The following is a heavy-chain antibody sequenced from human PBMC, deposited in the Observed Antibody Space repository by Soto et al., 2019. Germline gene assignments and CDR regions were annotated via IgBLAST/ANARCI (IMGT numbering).Heavy chain of an antibody. CDR3: AKELIGVAQSRTFDP. CDR2: ISYDGSNK. V-gene: IGHV3-30*18. CDR1: GFTFSSYG. J-gene: IGHJ5*02. Sequence: PGGSLRLSCAASGFTFSSYGMHWVRQAPGKGLEWVAVISYDGSNKYYADSVKGRFTISRDNSKNTLYLQMNSLRAEDTAVYYCAKELIGVAQSRTFDPWGQGTLVTVSS. D-gene: IGHD2-8*01.